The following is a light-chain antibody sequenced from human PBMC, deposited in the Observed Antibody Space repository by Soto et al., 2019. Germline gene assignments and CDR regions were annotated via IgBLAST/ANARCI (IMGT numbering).Light chain of an antibody. CDR2: GVN. Sequence: QSALTQPASVSGSPGQSITISCTGTVSDVGGYDSVSWYQQHPGRAPKLIIYGVNNRPSGVSNRFSASKSADTASLTISGLQPEDQANPYRCSYTTRTTYVFGPGTKVTVL. V-gene: IGLV2-14*03. J-gene: IGLJ1*01. CDR3: CSYTTRTTYV. CDR1: VSDVGGYDS.